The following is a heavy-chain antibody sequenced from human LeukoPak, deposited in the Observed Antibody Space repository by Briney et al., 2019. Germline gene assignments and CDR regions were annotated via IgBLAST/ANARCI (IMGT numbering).Heavy chain of an antibody. V-gene: IGHV4-38-2*02. J-gene: IGHJ4*02. CDR3: ARDGLLWFGDSTNY. Sequence: SETLSLTCAVSGYSISSGYYWGWIRQPPGKGLEWIGSIYHSGSTYYNPSLKSRVTISVDTSKNQFSLKLSSVTAADPAVYYCARDGLLWFGDSTNYWGQGTLVTVSS. CDR2: IYHSGST. CDR1: GYSISSGYY. D-gene: IGHD3-10*01.